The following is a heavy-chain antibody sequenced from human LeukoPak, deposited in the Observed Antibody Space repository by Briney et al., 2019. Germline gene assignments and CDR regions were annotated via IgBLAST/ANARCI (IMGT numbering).Heavy chain of an antibody. CDR1: GFTFSSYS. J-gene: IGHJ5*02. CDR2: INHSGST. Sequence: GSLRLSCAASGFTFSSYSMNWVRQAPGKGLEWIGEINHSGSTNYNPSLKSRVTISVDTSKNQFSLKLSSVTAADTAVYYCARGPPYYDFWSGYSRRGSSWFDPWGQGTLVTVSS. CDR3: ARGPPYYDFWSGYSRRGSSWFDP. V-gene: IGHV4-34*01. D-gene: IGHD3-3*01.